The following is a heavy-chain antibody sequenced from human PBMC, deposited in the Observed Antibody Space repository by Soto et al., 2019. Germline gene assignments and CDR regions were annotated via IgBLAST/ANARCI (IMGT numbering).Heavy chain of an antibody. CDR3: ARDSVDTAMVPMIRHDAFDI. Sequence: ASVKVSCKASGYTFTSYGISWVRQAPGQGLEWMGWISAYNGNTNYAQKLQGRVTMTTDTSTSTAYMELRSLRSDDTAVYYCARDSVDTAMVPMIRHDAFDIWGQGTMVTVSS. CDR2: ISAYNGNT. D-gene: IGHD5-18*01. J-gene: IGHJ3*02. V-gene: IGHV1-18*01. CDR1: GYTFTSYG.